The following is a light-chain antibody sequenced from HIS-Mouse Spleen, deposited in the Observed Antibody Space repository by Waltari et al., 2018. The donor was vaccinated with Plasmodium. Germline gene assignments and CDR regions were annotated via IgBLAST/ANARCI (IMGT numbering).Light chain of an antibody. CDR1: QSISSL. Sequence: DIQMTQSPSTLSAPVGDRVTITCRASQSISSLLAWYQQKPGKAPKLLIYKASSLESGVPSRFSGSGSGTEFTLTISSLQPDDFATYYCQQYNSYSPYTFGQGTKLEIK. J-gene: IGKJ2*01. V-gene: IGKV1-5*03. CDR2: KAS. CDR3: QQYNSYSPYT.